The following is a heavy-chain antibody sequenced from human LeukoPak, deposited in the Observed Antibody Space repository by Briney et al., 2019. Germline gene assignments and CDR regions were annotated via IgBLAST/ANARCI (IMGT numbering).Heavy chain of an antibody. V-gene: IGHV1-2*02. CDR2: INPNSGGT. CDR3: ARGRGYCSTNGCSYYYMDV. Sequence: ASVKVTCKASGYTFIGYYMHWVRQAPGQGLEWMGWINPNSGGTNYALKFQGRVTMTRDTSISTAYMELSRLRSDDTAVYYCARGRGYCSTNGCSYYYMDVWGKGTTVSASS. CDR1: GYTFIGYY. D-gene: IGHD2-2*01. J-gene: IGHJ6*03.